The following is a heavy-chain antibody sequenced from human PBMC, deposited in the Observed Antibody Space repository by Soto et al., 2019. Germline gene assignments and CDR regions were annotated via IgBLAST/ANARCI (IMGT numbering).Heavy chain of an antibody. CDR1: GDSITSNSYF. D-gene: IGHD3-10*01. V-gene: IGHV4-39*01. CDR2: IYYSGTT. J-gene: IGHJ5*02. CDR3: ARGGPPFGLLWFGELLAWFDP. Sequence: SETLSLTCTVSGDSITSNSYFWAWIRQPPGKGLEWIGSIYYSGTTYYNPSLKSRVTISVDTSKNQFSLKLSSVTAADTAVYYCARGGPPFGLLWFGELLAWFDPWGQGTLVTVSS.